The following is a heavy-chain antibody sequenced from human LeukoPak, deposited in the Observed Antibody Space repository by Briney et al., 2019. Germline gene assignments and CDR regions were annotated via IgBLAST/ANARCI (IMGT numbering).Heavy chain of an antibody. Sequence: GRSLRLSCAPSGFTFSRHGMHWFRQAPGKGLEWVAIISNDGSRKYYAHSVEGRFTISRGNSKNTLYLQMDSLRAEDTAVYYCARDRAWNYFDYWGQGTLVTVSS. J-gene: IGHJ4*02. CDR1: GFTFSRHG. CDR3: ARDRAWNYFDY. CDR2: ISNDGSRK. D-gene: IGHD3-3*01. V-gene: IGHV3-30*03.